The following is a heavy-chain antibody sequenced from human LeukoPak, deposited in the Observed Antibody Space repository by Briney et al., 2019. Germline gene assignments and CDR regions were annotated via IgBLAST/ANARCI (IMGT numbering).Heavy chain of an antibody. CDR2: IIPIFGTA. D-gene: IGHD6-6*01. Sequence: SVKVSCKASGGTFSSYAISWVRQAPGQGLEWMEGIIPIFGTANYAQKFQGRVTITADESTSTAYMELSSLRSEDTAVYYCARDPSGYSSSSRSWYYGMDVWGQGTTVTVSS. CDR3: ARDPSGYSSSSRSWYYGMDV. J-gene: IGHJ6*02. CDR1: GGTFSSYA. V-gene: IGHV1-69*13.